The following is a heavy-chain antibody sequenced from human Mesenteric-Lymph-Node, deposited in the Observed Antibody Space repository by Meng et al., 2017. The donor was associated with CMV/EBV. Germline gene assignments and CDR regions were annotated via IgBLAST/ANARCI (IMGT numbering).Heavy chain of an antibody. CDR2: VSSRGDTI. CDR3: VREDPGDSYYSYYGMDV. Sequence: GESLKISCATSAFIFSDYDMNWVRQAPGKGLEWVSYVSSRGDTIYYADSVKGRFTISRDNAKKSLYLQMNSLRAEDTAVYYCVREDPGDSYYSYYGMDVWGQGTAVTVSS. J-gene: IGHJ6*02. CDR1: AFIFSDYD. D-gene: IGHD3-10*01. V-gene: IGHV3-48*03.